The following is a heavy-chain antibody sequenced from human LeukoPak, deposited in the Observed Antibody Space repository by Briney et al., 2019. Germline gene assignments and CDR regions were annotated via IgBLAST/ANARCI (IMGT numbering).Heavy chain of an antibody. CDR3: ARDRGGSSSWSKIYYYYYGMDV. V-gene: IGHV4-59*01. D-gene: IGHD6-13*01. CDR1: GGSISSYY. CDR2: IYYSGST. Sequence: SETLSLTCTVSGGSISSYYWSWIRQPPGKGLEWIGYIYYSGSTNYNPSLKSRVTISVDTSKNQFSPKLSSVTAADTAVYYCARDRGGSSSWSKIYYYYYGMDVWGQGTTVTVSS. J-gene: IGHJ6*02.